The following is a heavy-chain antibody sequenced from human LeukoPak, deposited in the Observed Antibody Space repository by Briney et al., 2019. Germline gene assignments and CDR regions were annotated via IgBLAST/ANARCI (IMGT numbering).Heavy chain of an antibody. V-gene: IGHV3-21*01. CDR1: GFTFSNHN. CDR2: ISTSSSHI. Sequence: PGGSLRLSCAASGFTFSNHNMNWVRQAPGKGLEWVSSISTSSSHIYYADSVKGRFTISRDNAKNSLYLQMNSLRAEDTAVYYCARVDPGSYLMFYYVDFWGQGTLVTVSS. D-gene: IGHD3-10*01. CDR3: ARVDPGSYLMFYYVDF. J-gene: IGHJ4*02.